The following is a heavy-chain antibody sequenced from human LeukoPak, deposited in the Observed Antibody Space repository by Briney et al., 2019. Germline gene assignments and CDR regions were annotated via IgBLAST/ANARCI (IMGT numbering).Heavy chain of an antibody. Sequence: SETLSLTCTVSGGSFSSGSYYWRWLRQPPGTGLEWVGYIYYSGSTNYNPSLKSRVTISVDTSKNQFSLKLSSVTAADTAVYYCARKEWYQLNWFDPWGQGTLVTVSS. CDR3: ARKEWYQLNWFDP. V-gene: IGHV4-61*01. J-gene: IGHJ5*02. CDR1: GGSFSSGSYY. CDR2: IYYSGST. D-gene: IGHD2-2*01.